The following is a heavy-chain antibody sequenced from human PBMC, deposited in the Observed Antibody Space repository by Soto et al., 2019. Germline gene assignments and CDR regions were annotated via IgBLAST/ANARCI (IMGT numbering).Heavy chain of an antibody. J-gene: IGHJ3*02. CDR2: ISGSGGST. CDR3: AKWALGVVVVTNDAFDI. V-gene: IGHV3-23*04. CDR1: GFTFSSYA. D-gene: IGHD2-21*02. Sequence: EVQLVESGGGLVKPGGSLRLSCAASGFTFSSYAMSWVRQAPGKGLEWVSGISGSGGSTYYADSVKGRFTISRDNSKNTLDLQMNSLRAEDTAAYYCAKWALGVVVVTNDAFDIWGQGTMVTVSS.